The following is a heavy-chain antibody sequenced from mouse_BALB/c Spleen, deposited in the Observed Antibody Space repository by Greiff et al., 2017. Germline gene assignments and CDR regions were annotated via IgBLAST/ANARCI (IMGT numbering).Heavy chain of an antibody. J-gene: IGHJ3*01. V-gene: IGHV1-54*01. Sequence: VKLMESGAELVRPGTSVKVSCKASGYAFTNYLIEWVKQRPGQGLEWIGVINPGSGGTNYNEKFKGKATLTADKSSSTAYMQLSSLTSDDSAVYFCARGGDYYGRWFAYWGQGTLVTVSA. CDR3: ARGGDYYGRWFAY. CDR1: GYAFTNYL. D-gene: IGHD1-1*01. CDR2: INPGSGGT.